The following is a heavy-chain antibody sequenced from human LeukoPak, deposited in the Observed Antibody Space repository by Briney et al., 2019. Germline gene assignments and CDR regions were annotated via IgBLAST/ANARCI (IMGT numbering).Heavy chain of an antibody. J-gene: IGHJ5*02. CDR3: ARDRGTTTSGYWFDP. CDR2: VYYSGST. Sequence: SETLSLTCTVSGGSISAYYWTWIRQPPGKGLEWIGNVYYSGSTNYNPSLRSRVTISLDTSKNQFSLKLNSVTAADTAVYYCARDRGTTTSGYWFDPWGQGTLVTVSS. D-gene: IGHD1-7*01. V-gene: IGHV4-59*01. CDR1: GGSISAYY.